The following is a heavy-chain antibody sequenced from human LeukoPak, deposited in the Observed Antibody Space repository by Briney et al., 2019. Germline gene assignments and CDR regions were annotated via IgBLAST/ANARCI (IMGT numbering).Heavy chain of an antibody. V-gene: IGHV4-34*01. CDR2: INHGGST. CDR3: ARRTGSGLFILP. CDR1: GESFSGYY. J-gene: IGHJ4*02. D-gene: IGHD3/OR15-3a*01. Sequence: SETLSLTCAVYGESFSGYYWSWIRQPPGKGLEWIGEINHGGSTNYNPSLKGRVTISVDTSKNQFSLMLSSVTAADTAVYYCARRTGSGLFILPGGQGTLVTVSS.